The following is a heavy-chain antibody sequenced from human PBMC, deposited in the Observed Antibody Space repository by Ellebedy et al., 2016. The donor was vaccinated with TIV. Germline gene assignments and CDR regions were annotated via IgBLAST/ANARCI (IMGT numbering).Heavy chain of an antibody. D-gene: IGHD4-17*01. V-gene: IGHV4-34*01. CDR3: ARAPYGAYRYFDP. CDR1: GGTFSGYY. J-gene: IGHJ2*01. CDR2: INHSGST. Sequence: MPSETLSLTCAVYGGTFSGYYWSWIRQPPGKGLEWIGAINHSGSTNYNPSLKSRVTISVDTSKNQFSPKLRSVTAADTAVYYCARAPYGAYRYFDPWGRGTLVTVSS.